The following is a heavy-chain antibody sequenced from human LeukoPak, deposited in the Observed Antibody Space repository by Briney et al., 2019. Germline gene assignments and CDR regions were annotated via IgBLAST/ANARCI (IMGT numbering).Heavy chain of an antibody. V-gene: IGHV4-59*01. CDR1: GGSISSYY. Sequence: SETLSLTCTVSGGSISSYYWSWIRQPPGKGLEWIGYIYYSGGTNYNPSLKSRVTISVDTSKNQFSLKLSSVTAADTAVYYCARSIAARSPWVDYWGQGTLVTVSS. J-gene: IGHJ4*02. D-gene: IGHD6-6*01. CDR3: ARSIAARSPWVDY. CDR2: IYYSGGT.